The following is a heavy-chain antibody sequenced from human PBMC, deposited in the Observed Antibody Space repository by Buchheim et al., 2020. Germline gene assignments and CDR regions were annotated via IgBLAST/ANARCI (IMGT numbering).Heavy chain of an antibody. J-gene: IGHJ6*02. CDR3: ARDPLGLLWFGESTYYYYGMDV. V-gene: IGHV3-33*01. CDR1: GFTFSSYG. Sequence: QVQLVESGGGVVQPGRSLRLSCAASGFTFSSYGMHWVRQAPGKGLEWVAVIWYDGSNKYYADSVKGRFTISRDNSKNTLYLQMNSLRAEDTAVYYCARDPLGLLWFGESTYYYYGMDVWGQGTT. D-gene: IGHD3-10*01. CDR2: IWYDGSNK.